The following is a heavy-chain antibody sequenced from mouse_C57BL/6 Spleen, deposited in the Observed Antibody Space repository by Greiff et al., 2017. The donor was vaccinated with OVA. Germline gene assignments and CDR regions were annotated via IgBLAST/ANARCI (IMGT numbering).Heavy chain of an antibody. CDR2: IDPENGGT. J-gene: IGHJ4*01. CDR3: TGGAGHSAMDY. Sequence: EVQLQQSGAELVRPGASVKLSCTASGFYFTDDYMHWVKQRPEKSLEWIGWIDPENGGTEYASKFKGKATITADKSSNTAYMQLRSLTSEDSAVYYCTGGAGHSAMDYWGQGTSVTVSS. V-gene: IGHV14-4*01. CDR1: GFYFTDDY.